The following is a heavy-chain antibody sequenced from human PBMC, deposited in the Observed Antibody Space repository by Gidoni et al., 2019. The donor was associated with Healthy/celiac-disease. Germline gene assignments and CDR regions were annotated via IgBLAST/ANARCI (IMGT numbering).Heavy chain of an antibody. J-gene: IGHJ4*02. D-gene: IGHD6-19*01. V-gene: IGHV4-34*01. CDR3: ARLRAVAADY. CDR2: INHSGST. CDR1: GGSFSGYY. Sequence: QVQLQQWGAGLLKPSETLSLTCAVYGGSFSGYYWSWIRQPPGKGLEWIGEINHSGSTNYNPSLKSRVTISVDTSKNQFSLKLSSVIAADTAVYYCARLRAVAADYWGQGTLVTVSS.